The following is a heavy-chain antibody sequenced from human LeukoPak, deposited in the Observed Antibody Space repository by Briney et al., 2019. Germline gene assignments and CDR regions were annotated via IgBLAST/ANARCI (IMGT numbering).Heavy chain of an antibody. CDR3: TTLPNDYYGMDV. J-gene: IGHJ6*02. V-gene: IGHV3-15*01. CDR1: AFTFSNAW. Sequence: GGSLTLSSPASAFTFSNAWMSWVRQAPGKGLEWVGRIKSKTAGGTTDYAAPVKGRFTISRDDSKNTLYLQMNSLKTEDTAVYYCTTLPNDYYGMDVWGQGTTVTVSS. CDR2: IKSKTAGGTT.